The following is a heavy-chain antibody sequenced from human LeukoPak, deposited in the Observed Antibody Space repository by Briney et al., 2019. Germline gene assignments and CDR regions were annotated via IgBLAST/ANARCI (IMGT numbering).Heavy chain of an antibody. CDR3: AKDPVVVVGSYFDY. J-gene: IGHJ4*02. CDR2: ISGSGGST. CDR1: GFTFSSYA. D-gene: IGHD2-15*01. Sequence: GGSLRLSCAASGFTFSSYAMSWVRQAPEKGLEWVSAISGSGGSTYYADSVKGRFTISRDNSKNTLYLQMNSLRAEDTAVYYCAKDPVVVVGSYFDYWGQGTLVTVSS. V-gene: IGHV3-23*01.